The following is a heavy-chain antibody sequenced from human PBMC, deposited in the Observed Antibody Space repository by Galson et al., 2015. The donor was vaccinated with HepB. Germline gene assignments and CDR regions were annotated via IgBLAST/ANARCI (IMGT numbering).Heavy chain of an antibody. CDR2: INQSGST. D-gene: IGHD3-16*02. V-gene: IGHV4-34*01. CDR1: GGSFSNYY. Sequence: LSLTCAVYGGSFSNYYWTWIRQSPGKGLEWIGTINQSGSTSYNPSLRSRVTISLNTSKNQISLKMTSVTAADTAVYYCARDRNVWGTFRSPPYFFDYWGQGTLVTVSS. J-gene: IGHJ4*02. CDR3: ARDRNVWGTFRSPPYFFDY.